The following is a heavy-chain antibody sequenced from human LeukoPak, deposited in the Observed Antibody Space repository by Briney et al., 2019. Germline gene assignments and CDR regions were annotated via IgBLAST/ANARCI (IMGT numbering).Heavy chain of an antibody. D-gene: IGHD3-16*01. J-gene: IGHJ4*02. Sequence: SKTLSLTCTVSGGSISSSSYYWGWIRQPPGKGLEWIGSIYYTGRTYYNPSLESRVTISVDTSKNQFSLKLSSVTAADTAMYYCASLGKLGYYFDYWGQGTLVTVSS. CDR1: GGSISSSSYY. CDR2: IYYTGRT. V-gene: IGHV4-39*01. CDR3: ASLGKLGYYFDY.